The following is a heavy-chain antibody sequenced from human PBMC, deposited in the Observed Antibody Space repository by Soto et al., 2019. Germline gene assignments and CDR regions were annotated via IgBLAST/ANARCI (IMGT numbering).Heavy chain of an antibody. D-gene: IGHD3-16*01. CDR3: ASVCLGRSGPYQYSGGMDC. CDR2: ICYSGIT. J-gene: IGHJ6*04. V-gene: IGHV4-30-4*01. Sequence: PSETMSLTCTVSGGSLSSGDYYWSRIHQPPGKGLEWTGYICYSGITYYNLSRKSRVTISVDTSTNQFSRKLSSVAPAATAVYYCASVCLGRSGPYQYSGGMDCWDRGTTATVSS. CDR1: GGSLSSGDYY.